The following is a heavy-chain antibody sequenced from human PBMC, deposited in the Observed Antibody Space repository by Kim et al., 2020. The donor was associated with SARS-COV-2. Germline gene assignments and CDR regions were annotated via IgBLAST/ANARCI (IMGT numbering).Heavy chain of an antibody. Sequence: YTRSLQSRVTISVDKSKNQFSLKLSSVTAADTAVYYCARTVTVTQYYFDYWGQGTLVTVSS. V-gene: IGHV4-4*02. D-gene: IGHD4-17*01. J-gene: IGHJ4*02. CDR3: ARTVTVTQYYFDY.